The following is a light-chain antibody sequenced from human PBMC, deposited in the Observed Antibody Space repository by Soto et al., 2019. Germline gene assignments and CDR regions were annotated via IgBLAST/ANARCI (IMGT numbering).Light chain of an antibody. V-gene: IGKV3-20*01. J-gene: IGKJ1*01. Sequence: EIVLTQSPGTLSLSPGERATLSCRASQSVSSSYLAWYQQKPGQAPRLLIYGASSRATGIPDRFSGSGSGTDFPLTISRLEPEDFAVYYCQQHGSSPTWTFGQGTKVEIK. CDR1: QSVSSSY. CDR3: QQHGSSPTWT. CDR2: GAS.